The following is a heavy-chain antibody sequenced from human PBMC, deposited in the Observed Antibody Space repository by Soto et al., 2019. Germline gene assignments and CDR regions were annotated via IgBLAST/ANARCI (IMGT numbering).Heavy chain of an antibody. V-gene: IGHV3-74*02. D-gene: IGHD2-15*01. CDR1: GFTFSNYW. Sequence: EVQLVESGGGLVQPGGSLRLSCAASGFTFSNYWMYWVRQAPGKGLGWVSRINSDGSVSSYADSVKGRLTISRDNVKNTLYLQMDSLRAEDTAVYYCARGDCVGGTCYSLAGSFYYYMDVWGKGTTVTVFS. CDR3: ARGDCVGGTCYSLAGSFYYYMDV. CDR2: INSDGSVS. J-gene: IGHJ6*03.